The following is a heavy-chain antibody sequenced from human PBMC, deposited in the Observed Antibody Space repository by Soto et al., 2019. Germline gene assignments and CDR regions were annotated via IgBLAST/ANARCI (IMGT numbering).Heavy chain of an antibody. Sequence: ASVKVSCKASGYTFASYYIHWVRQAPGQGLEWMGIINPRGGITTYAQKFQGRLTMTGDTSTSTVYMELSSLTSEDTAMYHCASSPAYGSSWYGIPPDLSHGMDVWGQGTTVTVSS. J-gene: IGHJ6*02. CDR2: INPRGGIT. CDR3: ASSPAYGSSWYGIPPDLSHGMDV. D-gene: IGHD6-13*01. V-gene: IGHV1-46*01. CDR1: GYTFASYY.